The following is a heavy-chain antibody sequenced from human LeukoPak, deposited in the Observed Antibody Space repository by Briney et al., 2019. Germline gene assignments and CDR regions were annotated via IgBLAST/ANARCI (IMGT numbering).Heavy chain of an antibody. V-gene: IGHV3-7*04. CDR3: ARIQLNAFDI. Sequence: PGGSLRLSCAASGFTFRTASMNWVRQAPGKGLEWVANIKEDGSEKYYVDFMRGRFTISRDNAKDSLYLQMNSLRAEDTAVYYCARIQLNAFDIWGQGTMVTVSS. CDR1: GFTFRTAS. CDR2: IKEDGSEK. J-gene: IGHJ3*02. D-gene: IGHD1-1*01.